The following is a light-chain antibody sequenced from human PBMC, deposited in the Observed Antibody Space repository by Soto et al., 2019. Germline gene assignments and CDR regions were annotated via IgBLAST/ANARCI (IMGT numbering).Light chain of an antibody. CDR3: QQYNIYSYT. V-gene: IGKV1-5*01. Sequence: DIQMTQSPSTLSASVGDRVTITCRASHSISSWLAWYQQKPEKAPKLLIFDASSLESGVPSRFSGSGSGTEFTLTSRSLQHDDFEYYYFQQYNIYSYTFAQGTKLEI. CDR1: HSISSW. J-gene: IGKJ2*01. CDR2: DAS.